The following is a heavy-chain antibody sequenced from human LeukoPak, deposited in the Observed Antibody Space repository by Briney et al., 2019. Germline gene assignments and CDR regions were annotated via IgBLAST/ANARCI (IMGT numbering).Heavy chain of an antibody. J-gene: IGHJ4*02. CDR3: ARRSQSRYFGYFDY. CDR1: GGSFSGYY. V-gene: IGHV4-34*01. D-gene: IGHD3-9*01. Sequence: SETLSLTCAVYGGSFSGYYWSWIRQPPGKGLEWIGEINHSGSTNYNPSLKSRVTISVDTSKNQFSLKLSSVTAADTAVYYCARRSQSRYFGYFDYWGQGTLVTVSS. CDR2: INHSGST.